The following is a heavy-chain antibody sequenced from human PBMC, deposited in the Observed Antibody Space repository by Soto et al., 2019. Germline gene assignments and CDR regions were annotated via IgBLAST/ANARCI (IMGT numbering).Heavy chain of an antibody. CDR3: ARLLNYVSGRGWFDP. CDR2: IYYSGST. CDR1: GDSVSRSSYY. V-gene: IGHV4-39*01. D-gene: IGHD3-10*01. Sequence: QLQLQESGPGLVKPSETLSLTCTVSGDSVSRSSYYWGWIRQPPGKGLEWIGNIYYSGSTYYNPSLKSRFTISVDTSKNQFSLKLSSVTAADTALYYCARLLNYVSGRGWFDPWGQGALVTVSS. J-gene: IGHJ5*02.